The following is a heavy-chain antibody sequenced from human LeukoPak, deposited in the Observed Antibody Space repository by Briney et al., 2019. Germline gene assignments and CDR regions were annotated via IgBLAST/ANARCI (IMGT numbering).Heavy chain of an antibody. J-gene: IGHJ4*02. V-gene: IGHV4-59*01. Sequence: PSETLSLTCTVSGGSISSYYWSWIRQPPGKGLEWIGYIYYSGSTNYNPSLKSRVTISVDTSKNQFSLKLSSVTAADTAVYYCARGYHDSSGYYPSLFDYWGQGTLVTVSS. D-gene: IGHD3-22*01. CDR1: GGSISSYY. CDR2: IYYSGST. CDR3: ARGYHDSSGYYPSLFDY.